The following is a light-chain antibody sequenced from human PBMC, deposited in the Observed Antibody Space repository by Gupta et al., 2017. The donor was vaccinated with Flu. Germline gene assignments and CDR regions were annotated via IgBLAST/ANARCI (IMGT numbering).Light chain of an antibody. Sequence: GGNNIASKAGHWYQQKPGQAPVLVVNDDSDRPSGIPERFSGSNSGNTATLSISRVEAGDEADYYCQVWDSSSDRGVFGGGTKLTVL. CDR2: DDS. CDR1: NIASKA. J-gene: IGLJ3*02. V-gene: IGLV3-21*02. CDR3: QVWDSSSDRGV.